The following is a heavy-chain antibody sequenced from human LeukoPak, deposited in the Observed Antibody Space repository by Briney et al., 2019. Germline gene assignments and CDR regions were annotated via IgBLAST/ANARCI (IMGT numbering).Heavy chain of an antibody. CDR3: ARDKEADYGSGSFDY. CDR2: ISDSSDYI. V-gene: IGHV3-21*01. D-gene: IGHD3-10*01. Sequence: GGSLRLSCAASGFIFSRYSMNWVRQAPGKGLEWVSSISDSSDYIYYADAVKGRFTISRDNAKNSLYLQMNSLEAEDTAVYYCARDKEADYGSGSFDYWGQGTLVTVSS. J-gene: IGHJ4*02. CDR1: GFIFSRYS.